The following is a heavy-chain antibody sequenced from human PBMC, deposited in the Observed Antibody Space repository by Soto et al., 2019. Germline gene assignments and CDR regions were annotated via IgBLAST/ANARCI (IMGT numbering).Heavy chain of an antibody. J-gene: IGHJ4*02. V-gene: IGHV3-30*03. Sequence: QVLLVESGGGVVQPGTSLRLSCAASGFPFSSYVMHWVRQAPGKGLEWVALISIDGGNKYYADSVKGRFTISRDNSKNTVYLQMNSLRGEDTAVYYCARERRFVVVTATDYWGQGTLVTVSS. CDR3: ARERRFVVVTATDY. CDR2: ISIDGGNK. D-gene: IGHD2-21*02. CDR1: GFPFSSYV.